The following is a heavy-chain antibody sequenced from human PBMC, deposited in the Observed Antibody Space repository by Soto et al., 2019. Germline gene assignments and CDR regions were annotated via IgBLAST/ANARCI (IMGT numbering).Heavy chain of an antibody. CDR2: IYHSGST. V-gene: IGHV4-30-2*01. CDR1: GGSISSGGYS. Sequence: QLQLQESGSGLVKPSQTLSLTCAVSGGSISSGGYSWSWIRQPPGKGLEWIGYIYHSGSTYYNPSRKSRVTISGDRSKNQFSRKLRSVTAADTAVYYWARENNVLPGGYFDYWGQGTRVTVSS. J-gene: IGHJ4*02. D-gene: IGHD3-10*01. CDR3: ARENNVLPGGYFDY.